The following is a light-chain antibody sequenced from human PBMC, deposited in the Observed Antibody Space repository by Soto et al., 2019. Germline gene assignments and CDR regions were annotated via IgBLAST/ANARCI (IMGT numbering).Light chain of an antibody. CDR3: QQRSNWPPSIT. CDR1: QSVSNDY. CDR2: SVS. V-gene: IGKV3D-20*02. Sequence: EIVLTQSPATLSLSPGERATLSCRASQSVSNDYLAWFQQKPGQTPRLLIYSVSSRATGIPDRFSGSGSGTDFTLTISSLEPEDFAVYYCQQRSNWPPSITFGQGTRLEIK. J-gene: IGKJ5*01.